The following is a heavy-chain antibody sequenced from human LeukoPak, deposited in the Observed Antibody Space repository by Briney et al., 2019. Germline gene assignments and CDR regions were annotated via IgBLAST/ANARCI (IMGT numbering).Heavy chain of an antibody. CDR2: INPSGGST. V-gene: IGHV1-46*01. Sequence: GASVKVSCKASGYTFTSYYMHWVRQAPGQGLEWMGIINPSGGSTSYAQKFQGRVTMTRDMSTSTAYMELSRLRSDDTAVYYCARDVGEYCSSTSCYASDYWGQGTLVTVSS. CDR1: GYTFTSYY. D-gene: IGHD2-2*01. CDR3: ARDVGEYCSSTSCYASDY. J-gene: IGHJ4*02.